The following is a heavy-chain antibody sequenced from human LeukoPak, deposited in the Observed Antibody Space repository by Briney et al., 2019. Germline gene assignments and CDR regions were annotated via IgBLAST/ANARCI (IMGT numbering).Heavy chain of an antibody. CDR1: GYTFTGYY. D-gene: IGHD4-23*01. V-gene: IGHV1-2*04. CDR3: ARAQSTVVTPDI. CDR2: INPNSGGT. J-gene: IGHJ3*02. Sequence: ASVKVSCKASGYTFTGYYMHWVRQAPGQGLEWMGWINPNSGGTNYAQKFQGWVTMTRDTSISTAYMELSRLRSDDTAVYYCARAQSTVVTPDIWGQGTMVTVSS.